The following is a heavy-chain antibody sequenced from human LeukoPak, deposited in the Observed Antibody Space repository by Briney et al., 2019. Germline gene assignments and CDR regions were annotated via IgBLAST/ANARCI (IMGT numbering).Heavy chain of an antibody. CDR3: ARVRAYASAATRAFDI. Sequence: SETLSLTCTVSGGPISNSYWSWIRQPPGKGLEWIGHISSSGTTNYNPSLRSRVTISIDTSKNQFSLKLISVTAADTAVYYCARVRAYASAATRAFDIWGQGTLVTVSS. CDR2: ISSSGTT. D-gene: IGHD3-10*01. J-gene: IGHJ3*02. V-gene: IGHV4-59*01. CDR1: GGPISNSY.